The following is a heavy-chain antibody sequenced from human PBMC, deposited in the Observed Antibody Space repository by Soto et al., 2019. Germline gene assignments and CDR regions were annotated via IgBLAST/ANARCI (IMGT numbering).Heavy chain of an antibody. V-gene: IGHV4-39*01. D-gene: IGHD3-3*01. CDR2: IYYSGST. Sequence: QLQLQESGPGLVKPSETLSLTCTVSGGSISSSSYYWGWIRQPPGKGLEWIGSIYYSGSTYYNPSLKSRVTIAVDTSKNQFSMKLSAVTAADTAVYYCTRRPRSNYDFWSGYNSGALDIWGQGTMVTVSS. J-gene: IGHJ3*02. CDR1: GGSISSSSYY. CDR3: TRRPRSNYDFWSGYNSGALDI.